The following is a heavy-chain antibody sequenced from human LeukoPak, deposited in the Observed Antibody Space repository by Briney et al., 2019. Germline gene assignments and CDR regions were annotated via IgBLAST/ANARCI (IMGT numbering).Heavy chain of an antibody. CDR1: GYTFTGYY. CDR3: ARVSAVAGHLIWDY. CDR2: INPNSGGT. J-gene: IGHJ4*02. V-gene: IGHV1-2*06. D-gene: IGHD6-19*01. Sequence: ASVKVSCKASGYTFTGYYMHWVRQAPGQGLKWMGRINPNSGGTNYAQKFQGRVTMTRDTSISTAYMELSRLRSDDTAVYYCARVSAVAGHLIWDYWGQGTLVTVSS.